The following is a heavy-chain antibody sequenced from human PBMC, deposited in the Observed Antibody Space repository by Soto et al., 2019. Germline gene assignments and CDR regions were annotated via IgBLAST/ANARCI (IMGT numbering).Heavy chain of an antibody. V-gene: IGHV1-3*01. Sequence: ASVKVSCKASGCTFSSYAISWVRQAPGQRLEWMGWINAGNGNTKYSQEFQGRVTITRDTSASTAYMELSSLRSEDSALYYCARSSSGSYYYYFHMDVWGKGTTVTVSS. J-gene: IGHJ6*03. CDR1: GCTFSSYA. CDR3: ARSSSGSYYYYFHMDV. D-gene: IGHD3-10*01. CDR2: INAGNGNT.